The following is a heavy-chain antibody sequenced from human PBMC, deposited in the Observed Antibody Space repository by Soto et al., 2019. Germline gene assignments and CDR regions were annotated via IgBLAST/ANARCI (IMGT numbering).Heavy chain of an antibody. CDR2: MNPNTGDT. CDR1: GYTFSNYD. Sequence: QVQLVQSGAEVKEPGASVKVSCRASGYTFSNYDMNWVRQATGQGPEWIGWMNPNTGDTGYAQKFHGRVTMTRDISTNKAYMELSSLRYEDTAVYYCAKVSRRGASIDYDYWGQGTVVTVSS. V-gene: IGHV1-8*01. CDR3: AKVSRRGASIDYDY. J-gene: IGHJ4*02. D-gene: IGHD3-22*01.